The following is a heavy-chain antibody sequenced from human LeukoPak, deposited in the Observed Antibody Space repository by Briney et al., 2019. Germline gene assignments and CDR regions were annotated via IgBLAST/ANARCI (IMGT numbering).Heavy chain of an antibody. D-gene: IGHD1-1*01. Sequence: GASVKVSCKASGGTFSSYAISWVRQAPGQGLEWMGGIIPIFGTANYAQKFQGRVTITTDESTSTAYMELSSLRSEDTAVYYCARGLRLELRRGWFDPWGQGTLVTVSS. CDR2: IIPIFGTA. V-gene: IGHV1-69*05. CDR1: GGTFSSYA. CDR3: ARGLRLELRRGWFDP. J-gene: IGHJ5*02.